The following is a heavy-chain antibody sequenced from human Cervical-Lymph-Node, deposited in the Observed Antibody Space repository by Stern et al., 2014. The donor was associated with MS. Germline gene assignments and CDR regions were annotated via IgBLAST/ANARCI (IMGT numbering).Heavy chain of an antibody. CDR1: GG. V-gene: IGHV1-69*06. D-gene: IGHD3-10*01. CDR3: ARGSGDNWFGP. J-gene: IGHJ5*02. CDR2: VIPFGGTS. Sequence: EQLVEPGAEVKKPGSSAKVSCKSSGGISWVRQAPGQGLEWMGGVIPFGGTSNYAQKFQGRGTITADTSTNTTHLHLSRLTSADTAVYYCARGSGDNWFGPWGQGTLVTVSS.